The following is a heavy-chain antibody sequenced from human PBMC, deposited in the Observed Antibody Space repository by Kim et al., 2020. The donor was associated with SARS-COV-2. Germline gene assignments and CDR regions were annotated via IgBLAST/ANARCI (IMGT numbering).Heavy chain of an antibody. J-gene: IGHJ4*02. Sequence: VYNADSVQGRFTISRDNAKKSHYLQMNNLRDADTAVYYGARVMAARMLDYWGRGTLVTVSS. CDR2: V. V-gene: IGHV3-48*02. CDR3: ARVMAARMLDY. D-gene: IGHD6-6*01.